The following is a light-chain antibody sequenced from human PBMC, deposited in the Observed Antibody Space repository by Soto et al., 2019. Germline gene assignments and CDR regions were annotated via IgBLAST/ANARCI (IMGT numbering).Light chain of an antibody. CDR3: CSYAGSSTPVV. J-gene: IGLJ2*01. CDR2: EGN. Sequence: QSALTQPASVSGSPGQSITISCTGTSSDVGSYNLVSWYQQHPGKAPKLMIYEGNKRPSGVSNRFSGSKSGNTASLTISGLQAEDEADYYCCSYAGSSTPVVFGGETNLTVL. V-gene: IGLV2-23*01. CDR1: SSDVGSYNL.